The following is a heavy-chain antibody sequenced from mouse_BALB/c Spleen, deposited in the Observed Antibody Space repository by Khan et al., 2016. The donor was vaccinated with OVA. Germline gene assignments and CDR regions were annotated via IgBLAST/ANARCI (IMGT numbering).Heavy chain of an antibody. CDR2: ISHSGSI. CDR1: GYSITSGYS. Sequence: EVQLQESGPDLVKPSQSLSLTCTVTGYSITSGYSWHWIRQFPGNKLEWMDYISHSGSINYNPSLKSRFSITRDTSKNLLFLQLNYVTIEDTAIFYCARDGNYTDYGGQGPSVTAS. CDR3: ARDGNYTDY. V-gene: IGHV3-1*02. D-gene: IGHD2-1*01. J-gene: IGHJ4*01.